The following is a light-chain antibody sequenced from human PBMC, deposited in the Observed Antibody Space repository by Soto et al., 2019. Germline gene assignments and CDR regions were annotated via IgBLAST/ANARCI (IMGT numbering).Light chain of an antibody. CDR1: SSNIGSS. V-gene: IGLV1-51*02. CDR3: GAWDGSLTGGV. J-gene: IGLJ2*01. Sequence: QSVLTQPPSVSAAPGQKVTISCSGSSSNIGSSVSWYQQLPGTAPKLLIYENYERPSGIPDRLSGSKSGTSATLGITGLQTGDEADYYCGAWDGSLTGGVFGGGTKLTVL. CDR2: ENY.